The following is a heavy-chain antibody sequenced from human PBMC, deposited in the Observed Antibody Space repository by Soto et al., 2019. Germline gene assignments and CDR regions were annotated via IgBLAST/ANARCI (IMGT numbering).Heavy chain of an antibody. CDR2: IYSDGST. Sequence: GGSLRLSCAASGFTVSNNYMDWVRQAPGQGLEWVSVIYSDGSTYYADSVKGRFTISRDNSKNTVYLQMNSLRAEDTAVYYCARAPSRAYWYFDLWGRGTLVTVSS. V-gene: IGHV3-53*01. CDR3: ARAPSRAYWYFDL. CDR1: GFTVSNNY. J-gene: IGHJ2*01.